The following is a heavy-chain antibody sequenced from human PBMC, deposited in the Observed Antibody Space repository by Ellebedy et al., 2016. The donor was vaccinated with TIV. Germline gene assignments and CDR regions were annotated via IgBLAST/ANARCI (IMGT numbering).Heavy chain of an antibody. CDR1: GFTFSDYY. D-gene: IGHD2-2*01. CDR2: ISNSDSSI. Sequence: GGSLRLSCAASGFTFSDYYMSWIRQAPGKGLEWVSYISNSDSSIFYADSVKGRFNISRDNAKNLLYLQMNSLRAEDTAVYYCARDTRFIDHQHNWFDPWGQGTLVTVSS. V-gene: IGHV3-11*01. CDR3: ARDTRFIDHQHNWFDP. J-gene: IGHJ5*02.